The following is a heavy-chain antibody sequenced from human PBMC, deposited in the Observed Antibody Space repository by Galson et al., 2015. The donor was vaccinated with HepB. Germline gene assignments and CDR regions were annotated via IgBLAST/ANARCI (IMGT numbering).Heavy chain of an antibody. CDR3: ASVVGTIYYYGMDV. D-gene: IGHD2-15*01. V-gene: IGHV6-1*01. CDR1: GDSVSSNSAA. CDR2: TYYRSRWYS. Sequence: CAISGDSVSSNSAAWNWIRQSPSRGLEWLGRTYYRSRWYSDYAESVRSRITINPDTSRNQFSLQLKSVTPDDTAVYYCASVVGTIYYYGMDVWGRGTTVIVSS. J-gene: IGHJ6*02.